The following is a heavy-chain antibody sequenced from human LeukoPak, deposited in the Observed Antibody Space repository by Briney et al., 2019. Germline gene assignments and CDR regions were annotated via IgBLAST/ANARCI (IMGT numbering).Heavy chain of an antibody. CDR2: IYYSGST. Sequence: SETLSLTCTVSGGSISSGGYYWSWIRQHPGKGLEWIGYIYYSGSTYYNPSPKSRVTISVDTSKNQFSLKLSSVTAADTAVYYCARGLLVDCGGDCYTHYFDYWGQGTLVTVSS. J-gene: IGHJ4*02. V-gene: IGHV4-31*03. D-gene: IGHD2-21*02. CDR1: GGSISSGGYY. CDR3: ARGLLVDCGGDCYTHYFDY.